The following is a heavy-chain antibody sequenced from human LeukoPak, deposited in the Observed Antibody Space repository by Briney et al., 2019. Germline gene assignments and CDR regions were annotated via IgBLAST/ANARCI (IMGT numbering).Heavy chain of an antibody. D-gene: IGHD6-6*01. J-gene: IGHJ4*02. CDR3: AKDSPFEYSSTLFDY. V-gene: IGHV3-23*01. Sequence: GGSLRLSCAASGFTFSSYAMSWVRQAPGKGLEWVSAISGSGGSTYYADSVKGRFTVSRDNSKNTLYLQMNSLRAEDTAVYYCAKDSPFEYSSTLFDYWGQGTLVTVSS. CDR1: GFTFSSYA. CDR2: ISGSGGST.